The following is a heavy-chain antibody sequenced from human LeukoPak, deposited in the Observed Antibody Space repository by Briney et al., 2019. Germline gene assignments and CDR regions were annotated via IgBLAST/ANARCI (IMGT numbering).Heavy chain of an antibody. CDR2: ISYDGSNK. CDR3: ARGLGVLRYFDWFRGDDY. D-gene: IGHD3-9*01. J-gene: IGHJ4*02. CDR1: GFTFSSYA. V-gene: IGHV3-30*04. Sequence: GGSLRLSCAASGFTFSSYAMHWVRQAPGKGLEGVAVISYDGSNKYYADSVKGRFTISRDNSKNTLYLQMNSLRAEDTAVYYCARGLGVLRYFDWFRGDDYWGQGTLVTVSS.